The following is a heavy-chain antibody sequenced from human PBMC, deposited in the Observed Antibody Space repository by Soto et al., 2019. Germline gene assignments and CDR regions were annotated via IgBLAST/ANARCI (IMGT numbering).Heavy chain of an antibody. D-gene: IGHD3-10*01. CDR2: ISGSGGST. CDR3: AKDLAEITMVRGVRLFDP. CDR1: GFTFSRYA. Sequence: GGSLRLSCAASGFTFSRYAMSWVRQAPGKGLEWVSAISGSGGSTYYADSVKGRFTISRDNSKNTLYLQMNSLRAEDTAVYYCAKDLAEITMVRGVRLFDPWGQGTLVTVSS. V-gene: IGHV3-23*01. J-gene: IGHJ5*02.